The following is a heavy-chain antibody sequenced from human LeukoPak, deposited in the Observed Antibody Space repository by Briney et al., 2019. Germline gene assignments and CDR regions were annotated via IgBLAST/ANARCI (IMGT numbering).Heavy chain of an antibody. CDR3: ARKERWGAGAGMWFDP. J-gene: IGHJ5*02. CDR2: IYYSGST. Sequence: SETLSLTCTVSGGSLSSYYWSWIRQPPGKGLEWIGYIYYSGSTNYNPSLRGRVTISVDTSKNQFSLMLSSVTAADTAVYYCARKERWGAGAGMWFDPWGQGTLVTVSS. D-gene: IGHD6-19*01. V-gene: IGHV4-59*01. CDR1: GGSLSSYY.